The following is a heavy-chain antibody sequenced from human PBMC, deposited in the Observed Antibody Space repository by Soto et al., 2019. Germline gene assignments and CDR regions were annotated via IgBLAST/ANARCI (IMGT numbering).Heavy chain of an antibody. D-gene: IGHD2-8*02. CDR1: GYTFTSYD. V-gene: IGHV1-8*01. J-gene: IGHJ4*02. Sequence: VQLVQSGAEVKKPGASVKVSCKASGYTFTSYDVNWVRQAPGLGLEWVGWMSPNSGNTYYAQKFRGRVTMTSATSMSTAYMDLGSLRSEDTAVYYCARGPGPDYWGQGTLVTVSS. CDR3: ARGPGPDY. CDR2: MSPNSGNT.